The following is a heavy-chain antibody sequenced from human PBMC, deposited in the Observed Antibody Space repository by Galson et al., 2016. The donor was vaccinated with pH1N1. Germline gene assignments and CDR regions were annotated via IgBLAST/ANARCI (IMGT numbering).Heavy chain of an antibody. Sequence: PALVKPTQTLTLTCTFSGFSLSTSGVTVGWIRQPPGKALEWLALIYWNDDKRYSPSLKSRLTIIKDTSKNQVVLTMTNMDPVDTATYYCARFLYGDYSNWCEPWGQGTLVTVSS. CDR2: IYWNDDK. CDR1: GFSLSTSGVT. J-gene: IGHJ5*02. D-gene: IGHD4-17*01. CDR3: ARFLYGDYSNWCEP. V-gene: IGHV2-5*01.